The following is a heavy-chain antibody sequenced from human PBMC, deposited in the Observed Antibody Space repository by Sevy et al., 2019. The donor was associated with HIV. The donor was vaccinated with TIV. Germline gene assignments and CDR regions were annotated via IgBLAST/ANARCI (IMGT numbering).Heavy chain of an antibody. V-gene: IGHV4-59*01. CDR3: ARGDGYNCDY. CDR1: GGSISSYY. Sequence: SENLSLSCTVSGGSISSYYWSWIRQPPGKGLEWIGYIYYSGSTNYNPSLKSRVTISVDTSKNQFSLKLSSVTAADTAVYYCARGDGYNCDYWGQGTLVTVSS. D-gene: IGHD5-12*01. J-gene: IGHJ4*02. CDR2: IYYSGST.